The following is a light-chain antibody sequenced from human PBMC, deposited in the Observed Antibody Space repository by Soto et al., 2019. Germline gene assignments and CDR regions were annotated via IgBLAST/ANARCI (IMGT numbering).Light chain of an antibody. CDR3: QQFYTTPRT. J-gene: IGKJ2*01. CDR2: GAS. V-gene: IGKV3-20*01. Sequence: EIVLTQSPGTLSLSPGERATLSCRASQSVSSSYLAWYQQKPGQAPRLLIYGASSRATGIPDRFSGSGSGTDFTLTISDLQAADAAVYYCQQFYTTPRTFGQGTRVEI. CDR1: QSVSSSY.